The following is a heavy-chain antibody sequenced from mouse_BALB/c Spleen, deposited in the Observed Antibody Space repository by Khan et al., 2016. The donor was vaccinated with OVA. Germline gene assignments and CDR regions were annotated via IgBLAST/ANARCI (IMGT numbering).Heavy chain of an antibody. Sequence: EVQLQESGPGLVKPSQSLSLTCTVTGYSITSGYGWNWIRQFPGNKLEWMGYISYSGSTNYNPSLKSRSAITRDTSKNQFFLQLNSVTTEDTATYYCARTARIKYWGQGTTLTVSS. CDR3: ARTARIKY. V-gene: IGHV3-2*02. CDR1: GYSITSGYG. J-gene: IGHJ2*01. D-gene: IGHD1-2*01. CDR2: ISYSGST.